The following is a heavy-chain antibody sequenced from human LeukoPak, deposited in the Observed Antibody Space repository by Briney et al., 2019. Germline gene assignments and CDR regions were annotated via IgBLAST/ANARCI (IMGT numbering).Heavy chain of an antibody. CDR1: GGTFSSYA. D-gene: IGHD3-10*01. CDR2: IIPIFGTA. CDR3: AGIKGYYGSGTLDY. Sequence: SVKVSCKASGGTFSSYAISWVRQAPGQGLEWMGGIIPIFGTANYAQKFQGRVTITADKSTSTAYMELSSLRSEDTAVYYCAGIKGYYGSGTLDYGGQGTLVTVSS. J-gene: IGHJ4*02. V-gene: IGHV1-69*06.